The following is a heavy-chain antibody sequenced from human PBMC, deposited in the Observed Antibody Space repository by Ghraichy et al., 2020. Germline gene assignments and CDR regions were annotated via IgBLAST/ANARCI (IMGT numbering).Heavy chain of an antibody. J-gene: IGHJ4*02. D-gene: IGHD3-16*02. CDR1: GGSISSGGYY. CDR2: IYYSGST. Sequence: SETLSLTCTVSGGSISSGGYYWSWIRQHPGKGLEWIGYIYYSGSTYYNPSLKSRVTISVDTSKNQFSLKLSSVTAADTAVYYCARGGRYDYVWGSYRHFDYWGQGTLVTVS. V-gene: IGHV4-31*03. CDR3: ARGGRYDYVWGSYRHFDY.